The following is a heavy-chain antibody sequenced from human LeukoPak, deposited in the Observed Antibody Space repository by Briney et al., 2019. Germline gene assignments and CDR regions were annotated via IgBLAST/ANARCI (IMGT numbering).Heavy chain of an antibody. J-gene: IGHJ4*02. Sequence: GGSLRLSCAVPGFTFSNFWMSWVRQAPGRGLEWVANIHPEGNEKYHVESVKGRFTISRDNTKNLLFLQMNGLRVEDTAVYYCARGDDFSGDHWGQGTLVTVSS. V-gene: IGHV3-7*04. CDR1: GFTFSNFW. CDR3: ARGDDFSGDH. CDR2: IHPEGNEK. D-gene: IGHD1-1*01.